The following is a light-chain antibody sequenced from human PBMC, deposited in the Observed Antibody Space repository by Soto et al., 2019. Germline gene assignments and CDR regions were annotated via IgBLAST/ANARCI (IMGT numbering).Light chain of an antibody. CDR2: EDT. CDR1: FSDVGSYNL. V-gene: IGLV2-23*01. CDR3: CSYAGSSTVV. J-gene: IGLJ2*01. Sequence: QSVLTQPASVSGSPGQSITISCTGTFSDVGSYNLVSWYQQHPGKAPKLMIYEDTKRPSGVSNRFSGSKSGYTASLTISGLQAEDEAYYYCCSYAGSSTVVFGGGTKLTVL.